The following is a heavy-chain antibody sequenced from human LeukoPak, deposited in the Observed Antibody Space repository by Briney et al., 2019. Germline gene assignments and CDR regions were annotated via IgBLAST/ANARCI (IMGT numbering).Heavy chain of an antibody. CDR1: GGSISSYY. V-gene: IGHV4-59*01. CDR2: IYYSGST. D-gene: IGHD3-22*01. Sequence: SETLSLTCTVSGGSISSYYWSWIRQPPGKGLEWIGCIYYSGSTNYNASLKSRVTISVDTSKNQFSLKVSSVTAADTAVYYCARGSYVYYYDHTQFDPWGQGTLVTVSS. CDR3: ARGSYVYYYDHTQFDP. J-gene: IGHJ5*02.